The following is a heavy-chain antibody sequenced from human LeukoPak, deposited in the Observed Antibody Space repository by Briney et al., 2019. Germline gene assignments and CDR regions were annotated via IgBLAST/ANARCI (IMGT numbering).Heavy chain of an antibody. J-gene: IGHJ6*02. CDR2: IWYDGSNK. CDR3: ARDPSGSYYTYYYYYGMDV. V-gene: IGHV3-33*08. D-gene: IGHD1-26*01. CDR1: GFTLSSYA. Sequence: TGGSLRLSCTASGFTLSSYAMSWVRQAPGEGLEWVAVIWYDGSNKYYADSVKGRFTISRDNSKNTLYLQMNSLRAEDTAVYYCARDPSGSYYTYYYYYGMDVWGQGTTVTVSS.